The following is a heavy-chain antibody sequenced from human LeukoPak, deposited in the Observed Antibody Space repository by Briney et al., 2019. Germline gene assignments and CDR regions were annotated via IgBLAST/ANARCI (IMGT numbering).Heavy chain of an antibody. CDR3: ARHADMTTPGAFDV. CDR1: GGSISSYY. CDR2: IYYSGST. V-gene: IGHV4-59*08. D-gene: IGHD4-17*01. Sequence: SETLSLICTVSGGSISSYYWSWIRQPPGKGLEWIGCIYYSGSTNYNPSLKSRVTISQDTSNSQFSLTLSSVTAADTAVYYCARHADMTTPGAFDVWGQGTMVTVSS. J-gene: IGHJ3*01.